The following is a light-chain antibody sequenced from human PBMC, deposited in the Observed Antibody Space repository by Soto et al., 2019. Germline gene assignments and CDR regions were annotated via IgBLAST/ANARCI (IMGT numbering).Light chain of an antibody. CDR1: TSDVGGYDY. J-gene: IGLJ1*01. CDR2: EVR. Sequence: QSALTQPASVSGSPGQSITISCTGTTSDVGGYDYVSWYQQHPGKAPKLLIFEVRNRPSGVSSRFSGSRSANSASLTISGLQAEYEADYYCSSFTTSSTYVFGTGTKLTVL. CDR3: SSFTTSSTYV. V-gene: IGLV2-14*01.